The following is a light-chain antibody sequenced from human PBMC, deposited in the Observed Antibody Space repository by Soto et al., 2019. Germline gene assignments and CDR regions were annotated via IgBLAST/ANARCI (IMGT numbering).Light chain of an antibody. CDR2: DNN. CDR3: GAWDSSLSAVV. V-gene: IGLV1-51*01. Sequence: QSVLTQPPSVSAAPRQKVTISCSGSSSNIGNNYVSWFQQLPGTAPKLLTYDNNKRPSGIPDRFSGSKSGTSATLGITGLQTGDEADYYCGAWDSSLSAVVFGGGTKVTVL. CDR1: SSNIGNNY. J-gene: IGLJ2*01.